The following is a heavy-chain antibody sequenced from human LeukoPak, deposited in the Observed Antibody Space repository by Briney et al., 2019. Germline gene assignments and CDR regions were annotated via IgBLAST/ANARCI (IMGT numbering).Heavy chain of an antibody. Sequence: PSETLSLTCTVSGGSISDYYWSWIRQPPEKGLEWIGYFSYSGNTNYNPSLKSRVTISVDTSRNQFSLKLSSVTAADTAVYYCASDPYGGIDYWGQGTLVTVSS. J-gene: IGHJ4*02. CDR2: FSYSGNT. D-gene: IGHD3-16*01. CDR1: GGSISDYY. CDR3: ASDPYGGIDY. V-gene: IGHV4-59*01.